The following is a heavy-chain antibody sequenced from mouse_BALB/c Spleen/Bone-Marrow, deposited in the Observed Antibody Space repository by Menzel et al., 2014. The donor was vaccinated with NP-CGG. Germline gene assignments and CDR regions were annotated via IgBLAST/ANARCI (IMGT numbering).Heavy chain of an antibody. CDR3: ASLEKIGVRHAMVY. CDR2: INPYNDYT. V-gene: IGHV1S45*01. J-gene: IGHJ4*01. CDR1: GYTFSDHH. Sequence: QLQQAGAERVRSGASVKISCRPFGYTFSDHHINWVKQRPGQGLDWIGDINPYNDYTRCNQKLKDKATLTVGESSSPTYMELSSLTSEASAVYCCASLEKIGVRHAMVYWGQGSSVPIYS.